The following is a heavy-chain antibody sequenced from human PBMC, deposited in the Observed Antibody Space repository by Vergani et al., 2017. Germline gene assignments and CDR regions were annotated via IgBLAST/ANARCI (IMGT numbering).Heavy chain of an antibody. CDR1: GDTFSNYA. CDR3: ARGASYFDSGGYADT. D-gene: IGHD3-22*01. CDR2: MIPTFGSK. J-gene: IGHJ5*02. Sequence: QVQLLQSGAAVRKPGSSVTVSCKASGDTFSNYAITWVRQAPGQGLQWMGRMIPTFGSKNYAPRFQGRVTLTADASASTAYMELTSLTSEDTAVYFCARGASYFDSGGYADTWGQGTLVTVS. V-gene: IGHV1-69*13.